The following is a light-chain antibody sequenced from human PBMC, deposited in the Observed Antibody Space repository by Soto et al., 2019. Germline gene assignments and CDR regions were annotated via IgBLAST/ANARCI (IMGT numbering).Light chain of an antibody. J-gene: IGKJ4*01. Sequence: EIFFTQSPATLSLSPGERATLSCRASQSVSSYLAWYQQKPGQAPRLLIYDASNRATGIPARFSGSGSGTDFTLTISSLEPEDFAVYYCQQRSNYLTFGGGTKVDIK. CDR2: DAS. V-gene: IGKV3-11*01. CDR3: QQRSNYLT. CDR1: QSVSSY.